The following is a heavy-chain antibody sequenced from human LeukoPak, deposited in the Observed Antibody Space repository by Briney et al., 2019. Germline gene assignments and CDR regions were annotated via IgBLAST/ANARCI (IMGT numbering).Heavy chain of an antibody. CDR1: GFTFSNYA. J-gene: IGHJ6*02. CDR2: INSDGSST. D-gene: IGHD3-3*01. V-gene: IGHV3-74*01. CDR3: ARDQGDFWSGYLYYYYYGMDV. Sequence: GGSLRLSCAASGFTFSNYAMSWVRQAPGKGLVWVSRINSDGSSTSYADSVKGRFTISRDNAKNTLYLQMNSLRAEDTAVYYCARDQGDFWSGYLYYYYYGMDVWGQGTTVTVSS.